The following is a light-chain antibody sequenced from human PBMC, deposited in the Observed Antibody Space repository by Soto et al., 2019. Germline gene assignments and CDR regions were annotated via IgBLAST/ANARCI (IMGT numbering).Light chain of an antibody. CDR3: QQSFSTPRT. V-gene: IGKV1-39*01. CDR1: QTISTY. J-gene: IGKJ1*01. Sequence: DIQMTQSPSPLSASVGDRVTITCRASQTISTYLNWYQQKPGKAPKLLIYGASNLQSGVPSRFSASGSGTDFTLTICRLQPEDFGTYYCQQSFSTPRTVGQGTKVDI. CDR2: GAS.